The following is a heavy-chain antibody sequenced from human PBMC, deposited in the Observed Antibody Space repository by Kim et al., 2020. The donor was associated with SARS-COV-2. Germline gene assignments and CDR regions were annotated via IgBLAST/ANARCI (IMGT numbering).Heavy chain of an antibody. CDR2: IWYDGSNK. CDR3: AKDMLLRNPQNFIAGIGS. D-gene: IGHD6-13*01. V-gene: IGHV3-33*06. Sequence: GGSLRLSCAASGFTFSSYGMHWVRQAPGKGLEWVAVIWYDGSNKYYADSVKGRFTISRDNSKNTLYLQMNSLRAEDTAVYYCAKDMLLRNPQNFIAGIGSWGQGTLVTVSS. J-gene: IGHJ5*02. CDR1: GFTFSSYG.